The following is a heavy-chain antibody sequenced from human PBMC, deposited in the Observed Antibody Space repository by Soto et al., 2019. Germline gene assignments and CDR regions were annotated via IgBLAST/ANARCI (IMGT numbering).Heavy chain of an antibody. CDR1: GYTFTGND. CDR3: ERAYCSSIGCLHYLDY. D-gene: IGHD2-2*01. Sequence: SAVKASSKASGYTFTGNDIHWLRQVPGQGLEWMALINPTTGGTNYAQKFQGRVTVTWDTSISTVYMELSRLTSDDTAIYYCERAYCSSIGCLHYLDYWG. CDR2: INPTTGGT. V-gene: IGHV1-2*02. J-gene: IGHJ4*01.